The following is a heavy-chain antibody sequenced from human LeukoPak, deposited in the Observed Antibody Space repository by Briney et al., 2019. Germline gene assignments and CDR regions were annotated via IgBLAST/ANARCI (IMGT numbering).Heavy chain of an antibody. J-gene: IGHJ5*02. CDR1: GFTFSSYS. Sequence: GGSLRLSCAASGFTFSSYSMNWVRQAPGKGPEWVSSISSSSSYIYYADSVKGRFTISRDNAKNSLYLQMNSLRAEDTAVYYCARYVEYCTNGVCYGWFDPWGQGTLITVSS. V-gene: IGHV3-21*01. CDR2: ISSSSSYI. D-gene: IGHD2-8*01. CDR3: ARYVEYCTNGVCYGWFDP.